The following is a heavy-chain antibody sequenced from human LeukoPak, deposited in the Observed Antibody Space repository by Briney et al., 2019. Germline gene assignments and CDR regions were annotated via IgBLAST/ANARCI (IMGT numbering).Heavy chain of an antibody. CDR2: ISSSSSYI. CDR3: ARDHSGGLDY. V-gene: IGHV3-21*01. CDR1: GFTFSSYS. Sequence: GGSLRLSCAASGFTFSSYSMNWVRQASGKGLEWVSSISSSSSYIYYADSVKGRFTISRDNAKNSLYLQMNSLRAEDTAVYYCARDHSGGLDYWGQGTLVTVSS. D-gene: IGHD2-8*02. J-gene: IGHJ4*02.